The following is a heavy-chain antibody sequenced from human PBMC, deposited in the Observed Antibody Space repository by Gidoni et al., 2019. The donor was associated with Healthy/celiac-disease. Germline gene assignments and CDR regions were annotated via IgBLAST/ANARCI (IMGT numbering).Heavy chain of an antibody. CDR2: IYTSGST. CDR1: GGSISSYY. Sequence: QVQLQESGPGLVKPSETLSLTCTVSGGSISSYYWSWIRQPAGKGLEWIGRIYTSGSTNYNPSLKSRVTMSVDTSKNQFSLKLSSVTAADTAVYYCARAPYYYGSGRRWDYFDYWGQGTLVTVSS. CDR3: ARAPYYYGSGRRWDYFDY. D-gene: IGHD3-10*01. V-gene: IGHV4-4*07. J-gene: IGHJ4*02.